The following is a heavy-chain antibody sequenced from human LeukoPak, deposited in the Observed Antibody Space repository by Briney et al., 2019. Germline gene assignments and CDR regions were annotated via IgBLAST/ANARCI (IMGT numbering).Heavy chain of an antibody. CDR3: ARDGIGVYTGYSRNVLDS. Sequence: ASVKVSCKASGYTFTSYGINWVRQAPGQGLEWMGWINPNTGGTNFAQKFQGRVTITRDTSISTAYMELNRLTSNDTAVYYCARDGIGVYTGYSRNVLDSWGQGTLVTVSS. J-gene: IGHJ4*02. D-gene: IGHD5-12*01. CDR1: GYTFTSYG. V-gene: IGHV1-2*02. CDR2: INPNTGGT.